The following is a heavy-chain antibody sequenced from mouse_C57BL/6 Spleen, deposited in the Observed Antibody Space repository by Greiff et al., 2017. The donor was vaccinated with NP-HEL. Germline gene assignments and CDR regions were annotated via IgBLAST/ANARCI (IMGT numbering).Heavy chain of an antibody. CDR2: IDPSDSYT. Sequence: QVQLQQPGAELVRPGTSVKLSCKASGYTFTSYWMHWVKQRPGQGLEWIGVIDPSDSYTNYNQKFKGKATLTVDTSSSTAYMQLSSLTSEDSAVYYCAGNYFYYAMDYWGQGTSVTVSS. J-gene: IGHJ4*01. CDR1: GYTFTSYW. V-gene: IGHV1-59*01. CDR3: AGNYFYYAMDY. D-gene: IGHD2-1*01.